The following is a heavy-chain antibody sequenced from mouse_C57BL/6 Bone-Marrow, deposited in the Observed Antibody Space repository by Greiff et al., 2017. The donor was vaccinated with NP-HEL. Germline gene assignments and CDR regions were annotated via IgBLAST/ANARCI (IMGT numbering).Heavy chain of an antibody. Sequence: EVMLVESGGGLVQSGRSLRLSCATSGFTFSDFYMEWVRQAPGKGLEWIAASRNKANDYTTEYSASVKGRFIVSRDTSQSILYLQMNALRAEDTAIYYCARDGNPCAMDYWGQGTSVTVSS. CDR1: GFTFSDFY. V-gene: IGHV7-1*01. J-gene: IGHJ4*01. D-gene: IGHD2-1*01. CDR2: SRNKANDYTT. CDR3: ARDGNPCAMDY.